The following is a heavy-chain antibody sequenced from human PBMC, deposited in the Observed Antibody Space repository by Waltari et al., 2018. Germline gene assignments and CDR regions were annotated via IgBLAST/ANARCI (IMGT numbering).Heavy chain of an antibody. CDR3: AKEWEDTAMVAYYFDS. J-gene: IGHJ4*02. D-gene: IGHD5-18*01. Sequence: EVHLLESGGGLVQPGGSLRLSCTTSMFTFSTSALSWVRQAPGKGLEWVSAITGSGLTTYYADSVKGRFTVSRDNSRNTVFLQMNTLRGDDTAVYYCAKEWEDTAMVAYYFDSWGQGTLVTVSS. V-gene: IGHV3-23*01. CDR1: MFTFSTSA. CDR2: ITGSGLTT.